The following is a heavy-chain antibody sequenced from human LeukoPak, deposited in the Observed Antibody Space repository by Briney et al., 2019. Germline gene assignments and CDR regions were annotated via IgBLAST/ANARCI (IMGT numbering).Heavy chain of an antibody. J-gene: IGHJ4*02. CDR3: AKGPRIVATILY. CDR2: IRYDGSNK. Sequence: PGGSLRLSCAASGFTFSSYGMHWVRQAPGKGLEWVAFIRYDGSNKYYAGSVKGRFTISRDNSKNTLYLQMNSLRAEDTAVYYCAKGPRIVATILYWGQGTLVTVSS. CDR1: GFTFSSYG. V-gene: IGHV3-30*02. D-gene: IGHD5-12*01.